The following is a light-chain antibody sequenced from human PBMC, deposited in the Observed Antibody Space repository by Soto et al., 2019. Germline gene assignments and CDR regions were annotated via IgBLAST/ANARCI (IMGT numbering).Light chain of an antibody. CDR2: EGY. CDR3: CSYAGGGTYV. J-gene: IGLJ1*01. V-gene: IGLV2-23*01. CDR1: SSDVGSYNL. Sequence: QSVLTQPASVSGSPGQSITISCTGTSSDVGSYNLVSWCQQHPGKAPKLIIYEGYKRPSGVSNRFSGSKSGNTASLTISGLQAEDEADYYCCSYAGGGTYVFGTVTKLTVL.